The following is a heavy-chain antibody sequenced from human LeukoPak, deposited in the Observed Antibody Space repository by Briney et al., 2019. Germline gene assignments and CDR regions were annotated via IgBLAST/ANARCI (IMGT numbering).Heavy chain of an antibody. CDR2: ISYSGGT. D-gene: IGHD6-19*01. V-gene: IGHV4-59*01. CDR3: ARDHDGVAVAGDWYFDL. CDR1: GGSISSYY. Sequence: SETLSLTCTVSGGSISSYYWSWIRQPPGKGLEWIGYISYSGGTDYNPSLKSRVTISIDTSKKQFSLKLSSMTAADTAVYYCARDHDGVAVAGDWYFDLWGRGTLVTVSS. J-gene: IGHJ2*01.